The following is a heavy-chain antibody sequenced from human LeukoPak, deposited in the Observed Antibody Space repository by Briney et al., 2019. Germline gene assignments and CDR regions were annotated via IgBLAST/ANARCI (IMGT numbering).Heavy chain of an antibody. CDR3: AREDPYDSSGYSPSPFDY. J-gene: IGHJ4*02. CDR1: GFTFSSYS. CDR2: ISSSSSYI. V-gene: IGHV3-21*04. D-gene: IGHD3-22*01. Sequence: GGSLRLSCAASGFTFSSYSMNWVRQAPGKGLEWVSSISSSSSYIYYADSVKGRFTISRDNAKNSLYLQMNSLRAEDTAVYYCAREDPYDSSGYSPSPFDYWGQGTLVTVSS.